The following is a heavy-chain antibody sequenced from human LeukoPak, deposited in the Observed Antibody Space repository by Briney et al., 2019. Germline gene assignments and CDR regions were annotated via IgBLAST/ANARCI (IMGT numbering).Heavy chain of an antibody. D-gene: IGHD6-13*01. CDR2: ISAYYGTT. CDR1: GNSFISFA. V-gene: IGHV1-18*01. J-gene: IGHJ6*03. CDR3: ARFGSSWYFNYYYYYMDV. Sequence: SGNSFISFAISLVRQAPGQGLEWMGWISAYYGTTNYAQKFKGRVTMTTDTSTSTVYMELRSLRSDDTAVYYCARFGSSWYFNYYYYYMDVWGKGTTVTISS.